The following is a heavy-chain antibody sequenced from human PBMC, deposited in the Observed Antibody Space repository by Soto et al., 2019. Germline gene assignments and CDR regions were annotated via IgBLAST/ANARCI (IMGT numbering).Heavy chain of an antibody. CDR1: GYTFSNYG. CDR2: VSTSNGDT. CDR3: ARDFYKIGSTWIDVFDI. Sequence: ASVKVSCQASGYTFSNYGISWVRQAPGQGPEWMGWVSTSNGDTNYAQKVQGRVTMTADTSTTTAYMEVKSLRSDDTAVYYCARDFYKIGSTWIDVFDIWGQGTMVTVSS. V-gene: IGHV1-18*01. D-gene: IGHD6-13*01. J-gene: IGHJ3*02.